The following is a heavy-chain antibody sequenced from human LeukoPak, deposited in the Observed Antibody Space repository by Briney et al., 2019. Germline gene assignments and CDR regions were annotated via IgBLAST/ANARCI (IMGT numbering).Heavy chain of an antibody. Sequence: GGSLRLSCAASGFTFSSYSMSWVRQAPGKGLEWVANIKQDGSDKYYVDSVKGRFTISRDNAKNSLYLQMNSLRAEDTAVYYCARVRPIGVVVTADAFDIWGQGTMVTVSS. J-gene: IGHJ3*02. CDR2: IKQDGSDK. D-gene: IGHD2-21*02. V-gene: IGHV3-7*01. CDR3: ARVRPIGVVVTADAFDI. CDR1: GFTFSSYS.